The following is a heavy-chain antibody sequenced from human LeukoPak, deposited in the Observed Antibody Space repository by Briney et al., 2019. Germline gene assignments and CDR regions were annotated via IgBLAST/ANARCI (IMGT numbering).Heavy chain of an antibody. CDR1: GDSISSYY. V-gene: IGHV4-59*08. CDR2: IYYSGSN. J-gene: IGHJ6*02. CDR3: ARGSRAYYYYDMDV. Sequence: KPSETLSLACTVSGDSISSYYWSWIRQPPGKGLEWIGYIYYSGSNNYNPSLKSRVTISIDTSKNQFSLKLSSVTAADTAVYYCARGSRAYYYYDMDVWGQGTTVTHSS.